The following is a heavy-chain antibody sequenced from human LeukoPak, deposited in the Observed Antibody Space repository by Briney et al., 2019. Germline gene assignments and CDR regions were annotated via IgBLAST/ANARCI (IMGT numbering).Heavy chain of an antibody. Sequence: ASVKVSCRASGYTFTTYYMHWVRQAPGQGLEWMGIINPSDSNTSYAQKFQGRVTMTRDMSTSTVYMELSSPRSDDTAVYYCARGPYSSSSVSGYYYYYMDVWGKGTTVTVSS. D-gene: IGHD6-6*01. CDR3: ARGPYSSSSVSGYYYYYMDV. J-gene: IGHJ6*03. V-gene: IGHV1-46*01. CDR2: INPSDSNT. CDR1: GYTFTTYY.